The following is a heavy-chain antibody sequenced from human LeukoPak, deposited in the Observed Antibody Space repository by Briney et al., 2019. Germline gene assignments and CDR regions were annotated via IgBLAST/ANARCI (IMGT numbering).Heavy chain of an antibody. V-gene: IGHV1-8*03. CDR2: MNPNSGNT. J-gene: IGHJ6*03. Sequence: ASVKVSCKASGYTFTSYDINWVRQATGQGLEWMGWMNPNSGNTGYAQKFQGRVTITRNTSISTAYMELSSLRSEDTAVYYCARGSSRPNWNYVRTYYYYMDVWGKGTTVTVSS. CDR1: GYTFTSYD. CDR3: ARGSSRPNWNYVRTYYYYMDV. D-gene: IGHD1-7*01.